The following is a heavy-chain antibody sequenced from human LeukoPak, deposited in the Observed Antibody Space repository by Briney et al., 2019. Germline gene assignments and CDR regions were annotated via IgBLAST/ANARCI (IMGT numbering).Heavy chain of an antibody. CDR2: IKQDGSEK. V-gene: IGHV3-7*01. D-gene: IGHD2-2*01. Sequence: GGSLRLSCAASGFTVSSNYMSWVRQAPGKGLEWVANIKQDGSEKYYVDSVKGRFTISRDNAKNSLYLQMNSLRAEDTAVYYCARDLGQLLPLGMDVWGQGTTVTVSS. CDR1: GFTVSSNY. J-gene: IGHJ6*02. CDR3: ARDLGQLLPLGMDV.